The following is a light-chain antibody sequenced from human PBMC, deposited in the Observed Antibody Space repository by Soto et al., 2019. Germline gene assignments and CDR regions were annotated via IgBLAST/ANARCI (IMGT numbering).Light chain of an antibody. Sequence: DIQMTQSPSSLSASVGDRVTITCRASQSIRTYLNWYQQKPGKAPKLLLYAASTLQGGVPSRFSGSGSGTDFTLTISSLQPEDFATYYCQQSYSTPLTTFGQGTRLEIK. J-gene: IGKJ5*01. V-gene: IGKV1-39*01. CDR3: QQSYSTPLTT. CDR2: AAS. CDR1: QSIRTY.